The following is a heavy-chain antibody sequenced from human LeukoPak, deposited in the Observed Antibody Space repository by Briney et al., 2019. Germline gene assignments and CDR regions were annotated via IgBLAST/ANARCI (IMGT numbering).Heavy chain of an antibody. CDR1: GFTFSSYG. D-gene: IGHD3-22*01. V-gene: IGHV3-30*18. Sequence: GGSLRLSCAASGFTFSSYGMHWVRQAPGKGLEWVAVISYDGSNKYYADSVKGRFTISRDNSKNTLYLQMNSLRAEDTAVYYCAKDYYDSSGYYFPPPIFDYWGQGTLVTVSS. J-gene: IGHJ4*02. CDR2: ISYDGSNK. CDR3: AKDYYDSSGYYFPPPIFDY.